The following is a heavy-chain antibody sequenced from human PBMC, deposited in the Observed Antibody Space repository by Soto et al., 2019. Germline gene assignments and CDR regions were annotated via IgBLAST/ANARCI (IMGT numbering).Heavy chain of an antibody. CDR3: ARDNHGAYGDY. CDR2: ISSSSTI. D-gene: IGHD3-16*01. Sequence: LRLSCAASGFTFSRYSINWVRQAPGKGLEWVSYISSSSTIYYADSVKGRFTISRDNAKKSLYLQMNSLRDEDTAVYYCARDNHGAYGDYWGQGTLVTVSS. CDR1: GFTFSRYS. V-gene: IGHV3-48*02. J-gene: IGHJ4*02.